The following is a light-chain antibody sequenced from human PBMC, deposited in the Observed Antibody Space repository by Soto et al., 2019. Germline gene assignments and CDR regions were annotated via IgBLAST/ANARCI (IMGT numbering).Light chain of an antibody. J-gene: IGLJ2*01. CDR1: SSNVGSYNL. V-gene: IGLV2-14*02. Sequence: QSALTQPATVSGSPGQSITISCTGTSSNVGSYNLVSWYQQYPGEAPKLLIYGATKRPSGVSHRFSASKSGNTASLTISGLQTEDEADYYCSSYVGSNFHVLFGGGTKLTVL. CDR3: SSYVGSNFHVL. CDR2: GAT.